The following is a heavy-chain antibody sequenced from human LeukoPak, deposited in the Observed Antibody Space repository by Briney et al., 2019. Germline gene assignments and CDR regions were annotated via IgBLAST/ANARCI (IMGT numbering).Heavy chain of an antibody. CDR2: IYYSGST. D-gene: IGHD2-2*02. CDR1: GGSISSYY. V-gene: IGHV4-59*01. CDR3: ARALGYCSSTSCYNYFDY. J-gene: IGHJ4*02. Sequence: SETLSLTCTVSGGSISSYYWSWLRQPPGKGLEWIGYIYYSGSTNYNPSLKSRVTISVDTSKNQFSLKLSSVTAADTAVYYCARALGYCSSTSCYNYFDYWGQGTLVTVSS.